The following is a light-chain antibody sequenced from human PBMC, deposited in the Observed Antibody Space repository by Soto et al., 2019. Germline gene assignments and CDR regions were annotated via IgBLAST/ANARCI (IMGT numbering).Light chain of an antibody. CDR2: LGS. Sequence: DIVMTQSPLSLSVTPGEPASISCRSSQSLLFSNGANYLDWYLQKPGQSPQLLIYLGSNWDSGVPDGFSGSGSATDFTLKISRVEAEDVGIYYCMQALQTPLTFGGGTKVEIK. J-gene: IGKJ4*01. V-gene: IGKV2-28*01. CDR3: MQALQTPLT. CDR1: QSLLFSNGANY.